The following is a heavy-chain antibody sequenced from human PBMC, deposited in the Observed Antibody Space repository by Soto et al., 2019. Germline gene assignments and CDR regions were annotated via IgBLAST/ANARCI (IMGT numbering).Heavy chain of an antibody. CDR2: IYYSGST. CDR1: GGSISSGDYY. J-gene: IGHJ6*02. D-gene: IGHD3-10*01. CDR3: ARDRGPYGMDV. V-gene: IGHV4-30-4*01. Sequence: SSETLSLTCTVSGGSISSGDYYWSWIRQPPGKGLEWIGYIYYSGSTYYNPSLKSRVTISVDTSKNQFSLKLSSVTAADTAVYYCARDRGPYGMDVWGQGTTVTVSS.